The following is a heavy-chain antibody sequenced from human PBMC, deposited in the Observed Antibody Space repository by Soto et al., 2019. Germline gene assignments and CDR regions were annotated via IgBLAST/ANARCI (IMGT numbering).Heavy chain of an antibody. V-gene: IGHV3-48*02. CDR3: AEVGIYLGGYFDP. J-gene: IGHJ5*02. Sequence: GGSLRLSCAPGYNLTPYPVNWVRQAPGKGLEWVAYISSGSDIIYYADSVKGRFSISRDTAKNLVFLQMKSLREDDTAVYYCAEVGIYLGGYFDPWGQGTQVTVSS. CDR2: ISSGSDII. D-gene: IGHD5-12*01. CDR1: GYNLTPYP.